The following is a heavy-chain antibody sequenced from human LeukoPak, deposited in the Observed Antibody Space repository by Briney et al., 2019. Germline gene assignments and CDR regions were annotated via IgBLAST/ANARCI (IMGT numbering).Heavy chain of an antibody. Sequence: GGSLRLSCAASGFTFSSYAMSWVRQAPGKGLEWVSLISASGDGTYYADPVKGRFTVSRDNSRNTLYLQMNSLRTEDTAVYYCAKDRTATAFYVFDIWGRGTMVTVSS. CDR3: AKDRTATAFYVFDI. CDR1: GFTFSSYA. D-gene: IGHD2/OR15-2a*01. V-gene: IGHV3-23*01. CDR2: ISASGDGT. J-gene: IGHJ3*02.